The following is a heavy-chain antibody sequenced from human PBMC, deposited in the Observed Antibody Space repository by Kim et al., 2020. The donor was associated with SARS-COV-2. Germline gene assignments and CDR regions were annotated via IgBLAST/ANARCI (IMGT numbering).Heavy chain of an antibody. CDR3: AKGNYDSSGYYFGSFDY. CDR2: ISYDGSNK. J-gene: IGHJ4*02. D-gene: IGHD3-22*01. V-gene: IGHV3-30*18. Sequence: GGSLRLSCAASGFTFSSYGMHWVRQAPGKGLEWVAVISYDGSNKYYADSVKGRFTISRDNSKNTLYLQMNSLRAEDTAVYYCAKGNYDSSGYYFGSFDYWGQGTLVTVSS. CDR1: GFTFSSYG.